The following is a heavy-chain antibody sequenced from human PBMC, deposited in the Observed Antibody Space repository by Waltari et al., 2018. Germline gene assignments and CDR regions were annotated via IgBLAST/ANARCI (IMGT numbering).Heavy chain of an antibody. CDR3: ARDLRDSSGYPPLNWYFDL. CDR1: GSTFTSYY. J-gene: IGHJ2*01. V-gene: IGHV1-46*01. CDR2: SNPSGGGT. D-gene: IGHD3-22*01. Sequence: QVQLVQSGAEVTKPGASVKVSCKASGSTFTSYYMHWVRQAPGQGLEWMGISNPSGGGTRYAQKFHGRVTRTRETSTSTVYMELSSLRAEDTAVYYCARDLRDSSGYPPLNWYFDLWGRGTLVTVSS.